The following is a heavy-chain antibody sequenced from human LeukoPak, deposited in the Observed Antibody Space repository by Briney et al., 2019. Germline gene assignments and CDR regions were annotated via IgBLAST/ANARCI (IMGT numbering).Heavy chain of an antibody. CDR2: IYSTGNT. CDR1: GASIISNNYC. CDR3: ASRYCPTANHHLLGAF. V-gene: IGHV4-39*01. J-gene: IGHJ4*02. D-gene: IGHD2-8*01. Sequence: PSETLSLTCTVSGASIISNNYCWGRIRQPPGKGLESLANIYSTGNTYYNPSLQSRVSISVDTSKNQISLKLSSVTAADTAVYFCASRYCPTANHHLLGAFWGQGTLVTVSS.